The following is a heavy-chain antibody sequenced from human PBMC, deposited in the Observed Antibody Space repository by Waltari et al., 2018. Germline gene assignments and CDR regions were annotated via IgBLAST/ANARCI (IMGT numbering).Heavy chain of an antibody. Sequence: QVELVQSGAEVKKPGSSVKVSCKVSGATFDFTRLVMTWVRQAPGQGLEWMGGIVPVVGSATYARKFQGRVTITADESTNTAYMELSSLRSEDTALYYCARGLLSGTTDYFYHYMDVWGKGTTVTISS. D-gene: IGHD1-7*01. CDR3: ARGLLSGTTDYFYHYMDV. CDR1: GATFDFTRLV. CDR2: IVPVVGSA. V-gene: IGHV1-69*12. J-gene: IGHJ6*03.